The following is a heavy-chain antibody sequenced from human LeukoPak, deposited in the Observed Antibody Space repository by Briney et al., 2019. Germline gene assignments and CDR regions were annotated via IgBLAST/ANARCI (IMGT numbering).Heavy chain of an antibody. CDR1: GYSFTSYW. CDR2: IYPGDSDT. D-gene: IGHD3-16*02. CDR3: ARIPPLYGPYRIDYYYYMDV. V-gene: IGHV5-51*01. J-gene: IGHJ6*03. Sequence: GESLKISCKGSGYSFTSYWIGWVRQMPGKGLEWMGIIYPGDSDTRYSPSFQGQVTISADKSISTAYLQWSSLKASDTAMYYCARIPPLYGPYRIDYYYYMDVWGKGTTVTVSS.